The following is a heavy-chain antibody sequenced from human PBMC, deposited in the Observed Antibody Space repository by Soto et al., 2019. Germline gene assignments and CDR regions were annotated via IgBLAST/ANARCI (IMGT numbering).Heavy chain of an antibody. D-gene: IGHD6-19*01. CDR2: ISGPGGST. CDR1: GFIFSNYA. CDR3: ARDERIAVAGTDT. Sequence: EVQLLESGGGLVQPGGSLRLSCEASGFIFSNYAMTWVRQAAGKGLEWVSSISGPGGSTYYADSVQGRFTISRDNSKNTLFLQMHSXRAXXXXXYXXARDERIAVAGTDTWGQGILVTVTX. J-gene: IGHJ5*02. V-gene: IGHV3-23*01.